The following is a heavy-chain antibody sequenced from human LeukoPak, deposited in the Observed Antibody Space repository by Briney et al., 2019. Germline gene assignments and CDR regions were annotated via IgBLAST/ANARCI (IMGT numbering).Heavy chain of an antibody. D-gene: IGHD2-15*01. J-gene: IGHJ2*01. CDR3: ARGAGHCSGGSCYTNWYFDL. CDR2: ISAYNGNT. Sequence: ASVKVSCKASGYTFTSYGISWVRQAPGQGLEWMGWISAYNGNTNYAQKLQGRVTMTTDTSTSTAYMELRSLRSDDTAVYYCARGAGHCSGGSCYTNWYFDLWGRGTLVTVSS. V-gene: IGHV1-18*01. CDR1: GYTFTSYG.